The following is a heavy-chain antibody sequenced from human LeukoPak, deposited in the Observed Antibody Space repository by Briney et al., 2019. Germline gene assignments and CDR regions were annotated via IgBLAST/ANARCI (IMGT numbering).Heavy chain of an antibody. D-gene: IGHD3-22*01. V-gene: IGHV1-69*13. Sequence: GASVKVSCKASGGAFSSYATSWVRQAPGQGLEWMGGIIPIFGTANYAQKFQGRVTITADESTSTAYMELSSLRSEDTAVYYCARIHDSSGYYPYYFDYWGQGTLVTVSS. CDR2: IIPIFGTA. CDR3: ARIHDSSGYYPYYFDY. J-gene: IGHJ4*02. CDR1: GGAFSSYA.